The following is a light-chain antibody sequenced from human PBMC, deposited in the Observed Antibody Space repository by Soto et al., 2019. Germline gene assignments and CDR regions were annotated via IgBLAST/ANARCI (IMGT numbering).Light chain of an antibody. CDR1: QSVTSD. J-gene: IGKJ1*01. CDR2: GAS. V-gene: IGKV3-15*01. Sequence: EIVMTQSPATLSVSPGERATLSCVASQSVTSDLAWYQLKPGQAPRLLIYGASTRATGIPARFSGSGSGTDFTLTISSLQSEELAVYDCQQYNNWPWTVGQGTKVDIK. CDR3: QQYNNWPWT.